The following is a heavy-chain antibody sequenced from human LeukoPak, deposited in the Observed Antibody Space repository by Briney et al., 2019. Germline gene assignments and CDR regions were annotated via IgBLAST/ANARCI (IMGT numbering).Heavy chain of an antibody. CDR3: ARDLGGYNYASLKYDYFGLDV. V-gene: IGHV4-59*11. Sequence: PSETLSLTCTVSGGSIRSHYWSWVRQPPGMGLEWIGYIFYTGSTNYNPSLKTRVTMSVDTSKKQFSLKLSSVTAADTAVYYCARDLGGYNYASLKYDYFGLDVWGQGTTVTVSS. D-gene: IGHD5-18*01. CDR1: GGSIRSHY. J-gene: IGHJ6*02. CDR2: IFYTGST.